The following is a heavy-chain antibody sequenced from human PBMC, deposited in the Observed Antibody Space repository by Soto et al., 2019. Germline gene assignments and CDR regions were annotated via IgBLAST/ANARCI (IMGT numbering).Heavy chain of an antibody. CDR2: ISSNGGST. Sequence: GGSLRLSCAASGFTFSSYAMHWVRQAPGKGLEYVSAISSNGGSTYYANSVKGRLTISRDNSKNTLYLQMGSLRAEDMAVYYCARSSVEEDYYYYYYMDVWGKGTTVTVSS. CDR3: ARSSVEEDYYYYYYMDV. CDR1: GFTFSSYA. J-gene: IGHJ6*03. V-gene: IGHV3-64*01. D-gene: IGHD2-15*01.